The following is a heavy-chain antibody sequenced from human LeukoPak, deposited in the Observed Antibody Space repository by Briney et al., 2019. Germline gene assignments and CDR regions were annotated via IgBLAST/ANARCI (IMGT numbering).Heavy chain of an antibody. Sequence: SEALSLTCAVYGGSFSGYYWSWIRQPPGKGLEWIGSIYYSGSTYYNPSLKSRVTISVDTSKNQFSLKLSSVTAADTAVYYCARHESGGPVDYWGQGTLVTISS. CDR1: GGSFSGYY. D-gene: IGHD1-26*01. J-gene: IGHJ4*02. CDR3: ARHESGGPVDY. V-gene: IGHV4-34*01. CDR2: IYYSGST.